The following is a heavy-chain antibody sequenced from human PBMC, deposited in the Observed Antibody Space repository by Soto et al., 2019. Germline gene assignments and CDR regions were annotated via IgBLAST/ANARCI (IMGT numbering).Heavy chain of an antibody. CDR3: PTGANFYYDTSRY. V-gene: IGHV3-30-3*01. CDR1: GFTFSIYA. J-gene: IGHJ4*02. D-gene: IGHD3-22*01. CDR2: MSPNGNNQ. Sequence: PGGSLRLSCAAPGFTFSIYALHWVRQAPGKGLEWVAVMSPNGNNQYYADSVKGRFTISRDTSKSTLYLQMTSLRPDDTAVYYCPTGANFYYDTSRYWGQGTLVPVYS.